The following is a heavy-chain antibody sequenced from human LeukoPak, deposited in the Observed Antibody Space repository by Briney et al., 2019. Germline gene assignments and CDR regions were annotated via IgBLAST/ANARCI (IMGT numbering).Heavy chain of an antibody. V-gene: IGHV3-30*03. CDR2: ISHDGDND. Sequence: PGGSLRLSCAASGFILNNYDIHWVRQAPGKGLEWVAVISHDGDNDYFVDSVKGRFTISRDNSKNTVYLQMNSLRAEDTAVYYCARERGIAPAFRWNWFDPWGQGTLVTVSS. CDR1: GFILNNYD. D-gene: IGHD6-13*01. CDR3: ARERGIAPAFRWNWFDP. J-gene: IGHJ5*02.